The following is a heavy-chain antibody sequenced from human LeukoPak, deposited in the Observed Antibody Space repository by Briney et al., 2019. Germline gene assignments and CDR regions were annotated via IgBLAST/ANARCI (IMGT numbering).Heavy chain of an antibody. Sequence: SETLSLTCAVYGGSFSGYYWSWIRQPPGKGLEWIGYIYYSGSTNYNPSLKSRVTISVDTSKNQFSLKLSSVTAADTAVYYCARGRLPGITNWFDPWGQGTLVTVSS. J-gene: IGHJ5*02. CDR2: IYYSGST. CDR3: ARGRLPGITNWFDP. D-gene: IGHD1-14*01. CDR1: GGSFSGYY. V-gene: IGHV4-59*01.